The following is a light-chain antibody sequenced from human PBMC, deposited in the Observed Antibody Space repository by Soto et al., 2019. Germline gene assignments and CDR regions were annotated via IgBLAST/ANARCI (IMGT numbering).Light chain of an antibody. Sequence: DIQMTQSPSTLSASVGDRVTITCRASQIVSSRLAWYQQKPAKAPKVLIYDASSLNIGVPSRFSGSESETDFTLTISSLQPEDFAIYYCQQYNSFSLTFGGGTKVDI. J-gene: IGKJ4*01. V-gene: IGKV1-5*01. CDR1: QIVSSR. CDR3: QQYNSFSLT. CDR2: DAS.